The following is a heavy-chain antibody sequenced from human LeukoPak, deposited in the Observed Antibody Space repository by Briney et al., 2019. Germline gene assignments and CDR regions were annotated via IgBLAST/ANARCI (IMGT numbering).Heavy chain of an antibody. CDR3: ARADLRLGELSLAY. J-gene: IGHJ4*02. V-gene: IGHV3-53*01. CDR1: GFTFSSHS. D-gene: IGHD3-16*02. CDR2: IYSGGST. Sequence: GGSLRLSCAASGFTFSSHSMNWVRQTPGKGLEWVSVIYSGGSTYYADSVKGRFTISRDNSKNTLYLQMNSLRAEDTAVYYCARADLRLGELSLAYWGQGTLVTVSS.